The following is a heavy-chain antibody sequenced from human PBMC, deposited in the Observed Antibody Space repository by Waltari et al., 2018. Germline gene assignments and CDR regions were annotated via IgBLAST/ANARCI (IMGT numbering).Heavy chain of an antibody. D-gene: IGHD6-19*01. CDR2: IYYSGST. Sequence: QVQLQESGPGLVKPSETLSLTCTVSGGSISSYSWSWIRQPPGKGLEWIGYIYYSGSTNYNPSLKSRVTISVDTSKNQFSLKLSSVTAADTAVYYCARYQIAVAGMGAFDIWGQGTMVTVSS. CDR3: ARYQIAVAGMGAFDI. V-gene: IGHV4-59*01. CDR1: GGSISSYS. J-gene: IGHJ3*02.